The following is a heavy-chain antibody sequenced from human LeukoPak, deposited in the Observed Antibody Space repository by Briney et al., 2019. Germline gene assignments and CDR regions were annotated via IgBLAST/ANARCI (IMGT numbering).Heavy chain of an antibody. CDR3: TKATAAY. J-gene: IGHJ4*02. Sequence: GGSLRLSCAASGFTFSTYGMSWVRQAPGKGLEWVSAISGSGGNTYYADSVKGRFTISRDNSKNTLYLQMNSLRADDTAVYYCTKATAAYWGQGTLVTVSS. CDR1: GFTFSTYG. D-gene: IGHD2-2*01. CDR2: ISGSGGNT. V-gene: IGHV3-23*01.